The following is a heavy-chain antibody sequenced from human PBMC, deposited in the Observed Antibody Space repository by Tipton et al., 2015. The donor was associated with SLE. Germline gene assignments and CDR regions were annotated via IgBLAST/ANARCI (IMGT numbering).Heavy chain of an antibody. CDR2: IIPVYATS. CDR3: AREGQPNHLRWFSYYYMDV. Sequence: QLVQSGPEVKKPGSSVKVSCKASGGTFSRYTINWVRRAPGQGLEWIGGIIPVYATSHFAQKFQGRVTMTTDTSTSTAFMELRSLRSDDTAMYYCAREGQPNHLRWFSYYYMDVWGKGTTVTVSS. CDR1: GGTFSRYT. D-gene: IGHD1-14*01. J-gene: IGHJ6*03. V-gene: IGHV1-69*06.